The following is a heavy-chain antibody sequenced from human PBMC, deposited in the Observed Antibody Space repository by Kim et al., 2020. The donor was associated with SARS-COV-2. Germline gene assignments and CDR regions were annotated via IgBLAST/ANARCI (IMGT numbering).Heavy chain of an antibody. CDR2: IYPGDSDT. J-gene: IGHJ4*02. CDR3: ARRGSGWYSSSWYYFDY. Sequence: GESLKISCKGSGYSFTSYWIGWVRQMPGKGLEWMGIIYPGDSDTRYSPSFQGQVTISADKSISTAYLQWTSLKASDTAMYYCARRGSGWYSSSWYYFDYWGQGTLVTVSS. D-gene: IGHD6-13*01. V-gene: IGHV5-51*01. CDR1: GYSFTSYW.